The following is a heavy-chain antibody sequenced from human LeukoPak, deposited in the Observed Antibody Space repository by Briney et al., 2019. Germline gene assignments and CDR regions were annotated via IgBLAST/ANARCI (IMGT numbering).Heavy chain of an antibody. CDR3: AKHYGDYRVDY. V-gene: IGHV3-23*01. D-gene: IGHD4-17*01. CDR2: ISGSGGST. J-gene: IGHJ4*02. Sequence: GGSLRLSCAASGFTVSSNYMSWVRQAPGKGLEWVSAISGSGGSTYYADSVKGRFTISRDNSKNTLYLQMNSLRAEDTAVYYCAKHYGDYRVDYWGQGTLVTVSS. CDR1: GFTVSSNY.